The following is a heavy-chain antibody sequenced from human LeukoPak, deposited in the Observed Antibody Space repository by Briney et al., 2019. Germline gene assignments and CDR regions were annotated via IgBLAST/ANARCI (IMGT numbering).Heavy chain of an antibody. V-gene: IGHV3-23*01. CDR2: IRGGGGST. CDR3: AKDVPMHVPMPSGGMDV. D-gene: IGHD3-10*02. J-gene: IGHJ6*02. CDR1: GFTFTSYS. Sequence: PGGSLRLSCAASGFTFTSYSMNWVRQAPGKGLEWVSTIRGGGGSTYYADSVKGRFTISRDNSKNTLYLQMNSLRAEDTAVYYCAKDVPMHVPMPSGGMDVWGQGTTVTVSS.